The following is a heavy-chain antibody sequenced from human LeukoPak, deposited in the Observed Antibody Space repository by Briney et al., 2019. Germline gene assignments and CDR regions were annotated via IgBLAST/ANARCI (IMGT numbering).Heavy chain of an antibody. Sequence: SETLSLTCTVSGGSISSYYWSWIRQPPGKGLEWIGYIYYSGSTNYNPSLKSRVTISVDTSKNQLSLKLSSVTAADTAVYYCARRSYYDSSGYSVIAFDIWGQGTMVTVSS. V-gene: IGHV4-59*08. J-gene: IGHJ3*02. CDR3: ARRSYYDSSGYSVIAFDI. D-gene: IGHD3-22*01. CDR1: GGSISSYY. CDR2: IYYSGST.